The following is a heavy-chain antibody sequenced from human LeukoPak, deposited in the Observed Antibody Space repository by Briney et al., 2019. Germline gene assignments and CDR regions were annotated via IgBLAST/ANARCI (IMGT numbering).Heavy chain of an antibody. Sequence: KSGGSLRLSCAASGFTFSSFAMTWVRQAPGKGLEWVSGFDGNGPNTYYADSVKGRWTISRDNSGNTLYLEMNSLRPEDTAIYYCAKPRTTGLGWAQFDYWGQGSLVTVSS. CDR2: FDGNGPNT. V-gene: IGHV3-23*01. CDR3: AKPRTTGLGWAQFDY. CDR1: GFTFSSFA. D-gene: IGHD2-8*02. J-gene: IGHJ4*02.